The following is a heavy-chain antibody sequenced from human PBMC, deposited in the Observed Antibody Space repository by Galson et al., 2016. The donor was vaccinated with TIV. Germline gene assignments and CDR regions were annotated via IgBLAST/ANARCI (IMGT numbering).Heavy chain of an antibody. CDR3: ARVVLAYSNYDGYYHGMDV. D-gene: IGHD4-11*01. V-gene: IGHV5-51*01. J-gene: IGHJ6*02. Sequence: QSGAEVKKPGESLKISCKETGYDFTNYWIGWVRQMPGKGLEWIGIIYPGDSDTKYSPSFQGQVTISADKFISAAYLQWSSLKASDTAKYYCARVVLAYSNYDGYYHGMDVWGQGTTVTVSS. CDR2: IYPGDSDT. CDR1: GYDFTNYW.